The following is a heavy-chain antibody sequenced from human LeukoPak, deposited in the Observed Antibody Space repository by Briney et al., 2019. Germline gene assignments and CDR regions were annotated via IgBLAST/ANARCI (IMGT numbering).Heavy chain of an antibody. Sequence: GGSLRLSCAASGFTFSDYYMSWIRQAPGKGLEWVSYISSSGSTIYYADSVKGRFTISRDNAKNSLYLQMNSLRAEDTAVYYCAREQTQGLYAYFDYWGPGTLVTVSS. D-gene: IGHD5/OR15-5a*01. CDR2: ISSSGSTI. CDR1: GFTFSDYY. J-gene: IGHJ4*02. CDR3: AREQTQGLYAYFDY. V-gene: IGHV3-11*01.